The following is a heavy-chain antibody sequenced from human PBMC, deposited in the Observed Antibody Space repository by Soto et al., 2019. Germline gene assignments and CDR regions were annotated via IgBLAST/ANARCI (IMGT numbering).Heavy chain of an antibody. CDR2: IWYDGSNK. CDR1: GFTFSSYG. V-gene: IGHV3-33*01. D-gene: IGHD4-17*01. CDR3: AREGDTVTTLQNGSAP. Sequence: PGGSLRLSCAASGFTFSSYGMHWVRQAPGKGLEWVAVIWYDGSNKYYADSVKGRFTISRDNSKNTLYLQMNSLRAEDTAVYYCAREGDTVTTLQNGSAPWGQGTLVTVSS. J-gene: IGHJ5*02.